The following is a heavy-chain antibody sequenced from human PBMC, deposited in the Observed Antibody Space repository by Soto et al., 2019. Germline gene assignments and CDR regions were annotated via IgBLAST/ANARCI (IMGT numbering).Heavy chain of an antibody. J-gene: IGHJ5*02. CDR2: IHYRANS. CDR1: GDSISSSSYY. V-gene: IGHV4-39*01. Sequence: PSETLSLTCAFSGDSISSSSYYCAWIRQPPGKGLEWIGSIHYRANSYYSPSLKSRITISVDTSKNQISLRLSSVTAADTAVYYCARPLQLALSGFDPWGQGTLVTVS. CDR3: ARPLQLALSGFDP. D-gene: IGHD3-3*02.